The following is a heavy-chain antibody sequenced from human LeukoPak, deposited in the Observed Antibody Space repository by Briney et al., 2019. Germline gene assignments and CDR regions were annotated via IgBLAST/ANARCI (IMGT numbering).Heavy chain of an antibody. Sequence: SETLSLTCTVSGGSTISHFWTWIRQPPGKGLEWLGYVYNSGSTNYNPSLQSRVTMTLDASKNQFYLRLTSVTAADTAVYFCARYDYGVFDAFDVWGQGIVVTVSS. D-gene: IGHD3-16*01. V-gene: IGHV4-59*08. CDR1: GGSTISHF. J-gene: IGHJ3*01. CDR2: VYNSGST. CDR3: ARYDYGVFDAFDV.